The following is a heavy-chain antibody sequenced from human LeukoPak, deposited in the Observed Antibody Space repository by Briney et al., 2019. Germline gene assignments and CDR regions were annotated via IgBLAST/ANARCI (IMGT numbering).Heavy chain of an antibody. J-gene: IGHJ4*02. V-gene: IGHV3-9*01. CDR1: GFTFDDYA. CDR2: ISWNSGSI. D-gene: IGHD3-10*01. Sequence: GGSLRLSCAASGFTFDDYAMHWVRQAPGKGLEWVSGISWNSGSIGYADSVKGRFTISRDNAKNSLYLQMNSLRSDDTAVYYCARDPGGDYYGSGSWDHFDYWGQGTLVTVSS. CDR3: ARDPGGDYYGSGSWDHFDY.